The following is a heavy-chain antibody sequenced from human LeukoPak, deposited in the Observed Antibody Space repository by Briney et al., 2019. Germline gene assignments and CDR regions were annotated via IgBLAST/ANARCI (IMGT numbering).Heavy chain of an antibody. Sequence: SETLSLTCTVSGGSISSGGYYWSWIRQHPGKGLEWIGYIYYSGSTYYNPSLKSRVTISVDTSKNQFSLKLSSVTAADTAVYYCAREGRYCSSTSCYNWFDPWGQGTLVTVSS. J-gene: IGHJ5*02. D-gene: IGHD2-2*01. CDR3: AREGRYCSSTSCYNWFDP. V-gene: IGHV4-31*03. CDR1: GGSISSGGYY. CDR2: IYYSGST.